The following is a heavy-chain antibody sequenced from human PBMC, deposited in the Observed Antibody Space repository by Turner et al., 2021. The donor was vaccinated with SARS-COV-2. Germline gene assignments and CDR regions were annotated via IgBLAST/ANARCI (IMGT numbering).Heavy chain of an antibody. Sequence: EVQLVESGGGLVQPGGSLRLSCAASGFTFSSYSMNWVRQAPGKGLEWVSYISSSSSTIYYADSVKGRFTISRDNAKNSLYLQMNCLRAEDTAVYYCARDLGSIAVANWGQGTLVTVSS. V-gene: IGHV3-48*01. CDR2: ISSSSSTI. D-gene: IGHD6-19*01. CDR1: GFTFSSYS. J-gene: IGHJ4*02. CDR3: ARDLGSIAVAN.